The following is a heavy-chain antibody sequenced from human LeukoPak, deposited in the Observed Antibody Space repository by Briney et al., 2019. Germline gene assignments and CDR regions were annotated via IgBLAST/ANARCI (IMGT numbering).Heavy chain of an antibody. Sequence: GGSLRLPCAASGFTFSSYSMNWVRQAPGKGLEWVSYISNSNSTIYYSDSVKGRFTISRDNAKNSLYLQMNSLRAEDTAVYYCARGTGTTGLGYWGQGTLVTVSS. V-gene: IGHV3-48*04. J-gene: IGHJ4*02. CDR3: ARGTGTTGLGY. CDR1: GFTFSSYS. CDR2: ISNSNSTI. D-gene: IGHD1-1*01.